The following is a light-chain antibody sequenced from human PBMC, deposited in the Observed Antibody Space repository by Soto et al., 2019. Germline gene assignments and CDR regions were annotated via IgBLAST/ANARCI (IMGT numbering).Light chain of an antibody. CDR2: DVS. Sequence: QSALTQPASVSGSPGQSITISCTGTSSDVGGYNYVSWYQQHPGKAHKLMIYDVSNRPSGVSNRISGSKSGNTASLTISGLQAEDEADYYCSSYTASSTLVVFGTGTKLTVL. V-gene: IGLV2-14*01. CDR1: SSDVGGYNY. J-gene: IGLJ1*01. CDR3: SSYTASSTLVV.